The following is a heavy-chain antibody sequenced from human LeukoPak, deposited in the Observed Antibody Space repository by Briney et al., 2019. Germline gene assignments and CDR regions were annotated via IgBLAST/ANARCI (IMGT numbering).Heavy chain of an antibody. V-gene: IGHV3-11*01. CDR2: ISNKGSSSTT. D-gene: IGHD6-13*01. J-gene: IGHJ4*02. CDR1: GFIFSDYY. CDR3: AKDILAAGLFFDY. Sequence: PGGSLRRSCAASGFIFSDYYMGWVRQAPGKGLEWVSYISNKGSSSTTYYADSVKGRFTISRDDAQNSLYLQMNSLRADDTAVYYCAKDILAAGLFFDYWGQGILVTVSS.